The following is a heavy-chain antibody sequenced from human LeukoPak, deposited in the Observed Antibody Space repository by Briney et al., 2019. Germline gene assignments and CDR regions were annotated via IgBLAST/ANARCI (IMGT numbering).Heavy chain of an antibody. D-gene: IGHD7-27*01. CDR1: GFTFSSYG. CDR2: IRYDGSNK. Sequence: GGSLRLSCAASGFTFSSYGMHWVRQAPGKGLEWVAFIRYDGSNKYYADSVKGRFTISRDNSKNTLYLQMNSLRAEDTAVYYCAKDGGADWGNWFDPWGQGTLVTVSS. CDR3: AKDGGADWGNWFDP. J-gene: IGHJ5*02. V-gene: IGHV3-30*02.